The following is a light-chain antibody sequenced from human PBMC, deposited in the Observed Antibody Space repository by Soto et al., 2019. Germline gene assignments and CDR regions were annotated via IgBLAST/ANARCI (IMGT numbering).Light chain of an antibody. CDR1: QSVRIY. V-gene: IGKV3-11*01. J-gene: IGKJ3*01. Sequence: EIVLTQSPTTLSLSPGERATLSCRASQSVRIYLAWYQQKPGQSPRLLISDTSTRAAGIPGRFSGSGSGTDFTLTVSSLEPEDFAVYYCQQRSTWPFTFGPGTRVEFK. CDR2: DTS. CDR3: QQRSTWPFT.